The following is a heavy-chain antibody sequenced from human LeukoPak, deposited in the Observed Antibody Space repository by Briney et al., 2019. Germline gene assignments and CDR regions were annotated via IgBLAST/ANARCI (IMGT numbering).Heavy chain of an antibody. D-gene: IGHD6-19*01. CDR2: ISGYNGNT. CDR1: GYTFTIYG. V-gene: IGHV1-18*01. Sequence: ASVNVSSTASGYTFTIYGISWVRQAPGQGLEWMGWISGYNGNTKYTQRVQGRVTMTTDTSTNTAYMELRSLRSDDTAVYSCARVAPHRRLSSGWYYFDYWGQGTLVTVSS. CDR3: ARVAPHRRLSSGWYYFDY. J-gene: IGHJ4*02.